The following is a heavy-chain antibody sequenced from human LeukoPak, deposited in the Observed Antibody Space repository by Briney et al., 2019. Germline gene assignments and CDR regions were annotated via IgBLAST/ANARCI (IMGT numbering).Heavy chain of an antibody. Sequence: GGSLRLSCAASGFTFSSYSMNWVRQAPGKGLEWVSSISSSSSYIYYADSVKGRFTISRDNAKNSLYLQMNSLRAEDTAVYYCARAIESIAAAGTVDYWGQGTLVSVSS. CDR1: GFTFSSYS. D-gene: IGHD6-13*01. J-gene: IGHJ4*02. CDR3: ARAIESIAAAGTVDY. V-gene: IGHV3-21*01. CDR2: ISSSSSYI.